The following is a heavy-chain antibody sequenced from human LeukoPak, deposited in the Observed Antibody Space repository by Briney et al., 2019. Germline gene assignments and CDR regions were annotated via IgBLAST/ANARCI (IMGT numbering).Heavy chain of an antibody. CDR3: ARDPTRYYDTSGYPYYFDY. V-gene: IGHV4-4*07. CDR1: GDSINSYS. J-gene: IGHJ4*02. Sequence: SETLSPTCTVSGDSINSYSWIWIRQPAGKGLEWIGRIFTSGSTNYNPSLKSRVTMSVDTSKNQFSLKLTSVTAADTAVYYCARDPTRYYDTSGYPYYFDYWGQGALVTVSS. CDR2: IFTSGST. D-gene: IGHD3-22*01.